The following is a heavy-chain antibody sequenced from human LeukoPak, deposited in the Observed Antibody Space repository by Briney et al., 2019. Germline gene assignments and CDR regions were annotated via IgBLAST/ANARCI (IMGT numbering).Heavy chain of an antibody. CDR3: ARHLTSGWYGVKY. V-gene: IGHV4-39*01. D-gene: IGHD6-19*01. CDR1: GGSLSSSSYY. CDR2: IYDSGST. J-gene: IGHJ4*02. Sequence: SETLSLTCTVSGGSLSSSSYYWGWIRQPPGRGPDWIGTIYDSGSTYYNPSLKSRVTISVDTSKNQFSLNLSSVAAADTAVYYCARHLTSGWYGVKYWGQGTLVTVSS.